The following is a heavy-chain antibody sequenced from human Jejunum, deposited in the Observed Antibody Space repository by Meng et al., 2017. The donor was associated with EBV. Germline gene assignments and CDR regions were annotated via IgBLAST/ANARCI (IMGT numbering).Heavy chain of an antibody. V-gene: IGHV1-69*06. CDR1: GGTFSSDV. CDR2: IIPIVGRT. D-gene: IGHD3-22*01. CDR3: ARDQGRDYDSSTYYTH. J-gene: IGHJ4*01. Sequence: VQLVDVGHEVKLLVSSVEVSCKASGGTFSSDVFNWVQQAPGQGLEWMGGIIPIVGRTNNGLEYQERVTITADKFTCTVYMEMSSLKSEDTAVYYCARDQGRDYDSSTYYTHWGRGTPVTVSS.